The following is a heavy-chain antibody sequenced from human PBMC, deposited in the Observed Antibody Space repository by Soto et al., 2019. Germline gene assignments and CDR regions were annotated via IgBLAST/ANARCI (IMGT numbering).Heavy chain of an antibody. V-gene: IGHV3-30-3*01. D-gene: IGHD3-10*01. CDR3: AIDMDRLQEGEMGFDY. CDR1: GFTFNNYA. CDR2: ISYDGSNK. Sequence: QVQLVESGGGVVQPGKSLRLSCVASGFTFNNYAAHWVRQAPGRGLEWVAVISYDGSNKFYADSVKGRFTLSRDNSKNTLFLQMNSLRPEDTGVYYCAIDMDRLQEGEMGFDYWGQGTVVTVSS. J-gene: IGHJ4*02.